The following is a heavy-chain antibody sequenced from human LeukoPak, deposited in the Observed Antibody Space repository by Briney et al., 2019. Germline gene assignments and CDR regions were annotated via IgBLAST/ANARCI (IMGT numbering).Heavy chain of an antibody. V-gene: IGHV3-9*01. CDR3: AKGGIAARLYYFDY. D-gene: IGHD6-6*01. J-gene: IGHJ4*02. CDR2: IGWNSGSI. Sequence: PGGSLRLSCAASGFTFDDYAMHWVRQAPGKGLEWVSGIGWNSGSIGYADSVKGRFTISRDNAKNSLYLQMNSLRAEDTALYYCAKGGIAARLYYFDYWGQGTLVTVSS. CDR1: GFTFDDYA.